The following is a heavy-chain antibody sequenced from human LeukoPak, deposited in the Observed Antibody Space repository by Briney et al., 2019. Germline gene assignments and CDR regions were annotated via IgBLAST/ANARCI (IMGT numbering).Heavy chain of an antibody. V-gene: IGHV3-11*01. CDR3: ARDMSMIVVDRRFDY. D-gene: IGHD3-22*01. CDR1: GFTFSDYY. J-gene: IGHJ4*02. Sequence: PGGSLRLSCAASGFTFSDYYMSWIRQAPGKGLEWVSYISSSGSTIYYADSVKGRFTISRDNAKNSLYLQMNSLRAEDTAVYYCARDMSMIVVDRRFDYWGQGTLVTVSS. CDR2: ISSSGSTI.